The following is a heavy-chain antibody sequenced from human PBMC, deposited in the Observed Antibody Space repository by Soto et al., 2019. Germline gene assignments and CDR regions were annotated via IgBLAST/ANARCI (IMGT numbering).Heavy chain of an antibody. Sequence: EILALACPVAGVSFSSCTHDLSWIGQPRGKGRERIGYIYYGGSTKYNPSLKSRVTMSVDTSKNQVSLKMRAVTAADTAVYYCARSNRGNYFFFVLDGWGQGTTVTVS. J-gene: IGHJ6*02. CDR3: ARSNRGNYFFFVLDG. D-gene: IGHD2-21*01. CDR1: GVSFSSCTHD. V-gene: IGHV4-61*01. CDR2: IYYGGST.